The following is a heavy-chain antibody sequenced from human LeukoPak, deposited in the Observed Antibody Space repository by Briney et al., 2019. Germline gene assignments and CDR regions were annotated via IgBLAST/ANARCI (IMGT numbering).Heavy chain of an antibody. CDR3: ARHNSGRYWDYFEC. J-gene: IGHJ4*02. V-gene: IGHV1-18*01. CDR1: GYTFTNFD. Sequence: ASVKVSLKSSGYTFTNFDISWVRQAPGQGLEWMGSISAFNGNTNYGQNLQGRVTIATDTSTTTAYMELRSLRSDDTAVYYCARHNSGRYWDYFECCSQGSLVTVSS. D-gene: IGHD1-26*01. CDR2: ISAFNGNT.